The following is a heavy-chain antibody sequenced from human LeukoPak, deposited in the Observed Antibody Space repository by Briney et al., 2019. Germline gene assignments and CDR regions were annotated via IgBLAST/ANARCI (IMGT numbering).Heavy chain of an antibody. CDR1: GYSISSGYY. V-gene: IGHV4-38-2*01. D-gene: IGHD1-1*01. Sequence: KPSETLSLTCAVSGYSISSGYYWGWIRPPPGQGLEWIGSIYHSGSTYYNPYLKSPVTISVETSKYQFSLKLSSVTAADTAVYYSARHYPDNPKVKVWGQGTLVTVSS. CDR2: IYHSGST. CDR3: ARHYPDNPKVKV. J-gene: IGHJ4*02.